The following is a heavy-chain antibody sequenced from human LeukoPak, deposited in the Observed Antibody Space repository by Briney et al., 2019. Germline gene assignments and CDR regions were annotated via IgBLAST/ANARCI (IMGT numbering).Heavy chain of an antibody. D-gene: IGHD6-6*01. CDR1: GFIFSNYA. CDR3: LPELGLRSSSTPFDY. Sequence: GGSLRLSCAASGFIFSNYAMSWVRQTPGKGLEWVSVIGGAGGDIHYADSVKDRFSISRDNSKNTLYLQMNSLRAEDTAVYYCLPELGLRSSSTPFDYWGQGTLVTVS. J-gene: IGHJ4*02. V-gene: IGHV3-23*01. CDR2: IGGAGGDI.